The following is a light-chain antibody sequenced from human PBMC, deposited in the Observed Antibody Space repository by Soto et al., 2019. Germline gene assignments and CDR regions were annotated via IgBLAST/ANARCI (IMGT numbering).Light chain of an antibody. V-gene: IGLV2-14*01. Sequence: QSALTQPASVSGSPGQSITISCTGTSSDFGGYNYVSWYQQHPGKAPKLMIYDVSNRPSGVSNRFSGSKSGNTASLTISGLRAEDEADYYCSSYTSSSTPYVFGTGTKVTVL. CDR3: SSYTSSSTPYV. CDR2: DVS. J-gene: IGLJ1*01. CDR1: SSDFGGYNY.